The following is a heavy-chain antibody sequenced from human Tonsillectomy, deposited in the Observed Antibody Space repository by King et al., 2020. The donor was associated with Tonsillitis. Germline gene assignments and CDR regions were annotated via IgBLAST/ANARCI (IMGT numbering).Heavy chain of an antibody. V-gene: IGHV3-23*04. D-gene: IGHD3-22*01. Sequence: VQLVESGGGLVQPGGSLRLSCAASGFTFSSYAMSWVRQAPGKGLEWVVAISGRGGSTYYADSVKGRFTISRDNSKNTLYLQMNSLRAEDTAVYYCAKAITMIVVVILDYWGQGTLVTVSS. CDR1: GFTFSSYA. CDR3: AKAITMIVVVILDY. CDR2: ISGRGGST. J-gene: IGHJ4*02.